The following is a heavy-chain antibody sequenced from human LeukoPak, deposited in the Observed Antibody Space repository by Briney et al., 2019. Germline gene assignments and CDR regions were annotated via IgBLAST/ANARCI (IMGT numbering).Heavy chain of an antibody. V-gene: IGHV3-23*01. CDR1: GFTFSSYA. CDR3: AKRHYDFWSGYQNQMYYFDY. J-gene: IGHJ4*02. CDR2: ISGSGGST. Sequence: GGSLRLSCAASGFTFSSYAMSWVRQAPGKGLEWVSAISGSGGSTYYADSVKGRFTISRDNSKNTLYLQMNSLRAEDTAVYYCAKRHYDFWSGYQNQMYYFDYWGQGTLVTVSS. D-gene: IGHD3-3*01.